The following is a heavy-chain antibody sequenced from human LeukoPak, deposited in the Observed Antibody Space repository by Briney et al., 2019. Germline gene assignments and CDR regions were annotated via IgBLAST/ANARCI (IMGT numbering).Heavy chain of an antibody. CDR1: GGSISSGGYY. Sequence: SETLSLTCTVSGGSISSGGYYWSWIRQHPGKGLEWIGYIYYSGGTYYNPSLKSRVTISVDTSKNQFSLKLSSVTAADTAVYYCARGVIGSDAFDIWGQGTMVTVSS. V-gene: IGHV4-31*03. J-gene: IGHJ3*02. CDR3: ARGVIGSDAFDI. CDR2: IYYSGGT.